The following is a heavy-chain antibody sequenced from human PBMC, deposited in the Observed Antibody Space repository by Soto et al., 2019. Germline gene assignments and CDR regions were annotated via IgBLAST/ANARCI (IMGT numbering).Heavy chain of an antibody. J-gene: IGHJ4*02. CDR2: INHSGST. CDR3: ARGRKYDFWSGYSFDY. Sequence: QVQLQQWGAGLLKPSETLSLTCAVYGGSFSGYYWSWIRQPPGKGLEWIGEINHSGSTNYNPSLKSRVTISVDPSKNQFSLKLSSVTAADTAVYYCARGRKYDFWSGYSFDYWGQGTLVTVSS. V-gene: IGHV4-34*01. CDR1: GGSFSGYY. D-gene: IGHD3-3*01.